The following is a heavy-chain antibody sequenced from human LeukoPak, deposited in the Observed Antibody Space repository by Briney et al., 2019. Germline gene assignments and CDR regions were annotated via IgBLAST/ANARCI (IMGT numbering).Heavy chain of an antibody. D-gene: IGHD3-22*01. CDR1: GFTFSGYY. Sequence: GGSLRLSCAASGFTFSGYYMSWIRQVPGKGLEWVSYISISGNTIYYADSVKGRFTISRDNAKNSLYLQMNSLRAEDTAVYYCARDLYRIVVVPHYFDYWGQGSLVTVSS. CDR2: ISISGNTI. CDR3: ARDLYRIVVVPHYFDY. J-gene: IGHJ4*02. V-gene: IGHV3-11*04.